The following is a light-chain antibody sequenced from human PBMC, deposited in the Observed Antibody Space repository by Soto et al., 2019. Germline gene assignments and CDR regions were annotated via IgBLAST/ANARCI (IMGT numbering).Light chain of an antibody. CDR1: TSNIGSNS. J-gene: IGLJ3*02. V-gene: IGLV1-47*02. CDR2: NND. Sequence: QSVLTQPPSASGTPGQRVTISCSGGTSNIGSNSVNWYQQIPGAAPKLVIYNNDQRPSGVPDRFSGSKSGTSASLAISGLRSEDEADYYCAAWDDSLSVWVFAGGTKLTVL. CDR3: AAWDDSLSVWV.